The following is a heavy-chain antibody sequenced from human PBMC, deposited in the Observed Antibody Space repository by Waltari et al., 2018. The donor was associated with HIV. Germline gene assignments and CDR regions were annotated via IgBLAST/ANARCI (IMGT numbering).Heavy chain of an antibody. CDR2: ISSSSRTI. D-gene: IGHD3-22*01. V-gene: IGHV3-48*01. CDR1: GFTFSSYG. Sequence: EVQLVESGGGLVQPGVSLRLYCAASGFTFSSYGMIWVCQAPGARLEWVSCISSSSRTIYYADSVKRRFTISRDNATNSLYLQMSSVRAEETEVYYCARDNYDSSGEYYYYGMDVWGQGTTVTVAS. J-gene: IGHJ6*02. CDR3: ARDNYDSSGEYYYYGMDV.